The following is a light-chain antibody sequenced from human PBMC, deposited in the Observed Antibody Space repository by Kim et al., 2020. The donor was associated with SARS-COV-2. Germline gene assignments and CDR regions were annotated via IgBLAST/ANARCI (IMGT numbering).Light chain of an antibody. V-gene: IGLV4-69*01. CDR2: VNSDGTH. CDR3: QIWGTGMGE. Sequence: QPVLTQSPSASASLGAAVKLTCTLSSGHSRYAITWHQQQPEKGPRYLMKVNSDGTHTKGDGIPDRFSGSSSGTERYLSISSLQSEDEADYYCQIWGTGMGEFGGGTQLTVL. J-gene: IGLJ3*02. CDR1: SGHSRYA.